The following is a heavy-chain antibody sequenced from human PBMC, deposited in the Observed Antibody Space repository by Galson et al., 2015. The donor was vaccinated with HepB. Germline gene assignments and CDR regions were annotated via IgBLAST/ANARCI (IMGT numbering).Heavy chain of an antibody. CDR2: ISSSSSYI. Sequence: SLRLSCAASGFTFSSYSMNWVRQAPGKGLEWVSSISSSSSYIYYADSVKGRFTISRDNAKNSLYLQMNSLRAEDTAVYYCARGVGYCTNGVCYIVAPQREYYYYGMDVWGQGTTVTVSS. J-gene: IGHJ6*02. CDR3: ARGVGYCTNGVCYIVAPQREYYYYGMDV. D-gene: IGHD2-8*01. CDR1: GFTFSSYS. V-gene: IGHV3-21*01.